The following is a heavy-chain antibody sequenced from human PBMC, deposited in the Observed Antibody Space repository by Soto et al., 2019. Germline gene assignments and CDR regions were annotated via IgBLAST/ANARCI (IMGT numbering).Heavy chain of an antibody. CDR3: ARDNYDFWSGYYTGMDYYYYYYMDV. Sequence: PSETLSLTCTVSGGSISSYYWSWIRQPPGKGLEWIGYIYYSGSTNYNPSLKSRVTISVDTPKNQFSLKLSSVTAADTAVYYCARDNYDFWSGYYTGMDYYYYYYMDVWGKGTTVTVSS. CDR1: GGSISSYY. CDR2: IYYSGST. D-gene: IGHD3-3*01. J-gene: IGHJ6*03. V-gene: IGHV4-59*01.